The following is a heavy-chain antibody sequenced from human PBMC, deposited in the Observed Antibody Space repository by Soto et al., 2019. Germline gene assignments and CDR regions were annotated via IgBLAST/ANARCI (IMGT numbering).Heavy chain of an antibody. CDR2: IKSKNDGGTT. J-gene: IGHJ5*02. CDR1: GFTFSNAW. Sequence: PGGSLRLSCVASGFTFSNAWMNWVRQAPGKGLEWVGRIKSKNDGGTTDYAAPVKGRFTVSRDDSKNTLYLQMNSLKTEDTAVYYCTTSSSTGPWGQGTLVTVSS. V-gene: IGHV3-15*01. CDR3: TTSSSTGP. D-gene: IGHD2-2*01.